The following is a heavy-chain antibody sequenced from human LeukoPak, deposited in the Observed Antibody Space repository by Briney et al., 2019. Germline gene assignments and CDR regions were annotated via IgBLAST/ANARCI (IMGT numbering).Heavy chain of an antibody. CDR3: ARRAVDDAFDI. J-gene: IGHJ3*02. CDR1: GFTFDDYA. V-gene: IGHV3-9*01. D-gene: IGHD3-9*01. CDR2: ISWNSGSI. Sequence: GGSLRLSCAASGFTFDDYAMHWVRQAPGKGLEWVSGISWNSGSIGYADSVKGRFTISRDNAKNSLYLQMNSLRAEDTAVYYCARRAVDDAFDIWGQRTMVTVSS.